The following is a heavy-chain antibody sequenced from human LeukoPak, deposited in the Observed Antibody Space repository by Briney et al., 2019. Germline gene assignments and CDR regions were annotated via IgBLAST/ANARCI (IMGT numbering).Heavy chain of an antibody. CDR1: GFTFGSDE. D-gene: IGHD2-15*01. CDR2: ISSSGSTI. CDR3: ARRYCSGGSCYFDY. Sequence: GGSLRLSCAASGFTFGSDEMNWVRQAPGKGLEWVSYISSSGSTIYYADSVKGRFTISRDNAKNSLYLQMNSLRAEDTAVYYCARRYCSGGSCYFDYWGQGALVTVSS. V-gene: IGHV3-48*03. J-gene: IGHJ4*02.